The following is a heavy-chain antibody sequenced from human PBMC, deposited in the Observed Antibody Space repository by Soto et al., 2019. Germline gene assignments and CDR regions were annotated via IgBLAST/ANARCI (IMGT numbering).Heavy chain of an antibody. CDR1: GYTFTSYA. D-gene: IGHD2-21*02. CDR2: INAGNGNT. V-gene: IGHV1-3*05. Sequence: QVQLVQSGAEEKKPGASVKVSCKASGYTFTSYAMHWVRQAPGQRLEWMGWINAGNGNTKDSQKFQGRVTITKDTSAITAYMEMSSLRSEGTAVYYCARSIELGTALSNWGHGTLGSVAS. CDR3: ARSIELGTALSN. J-gene: IGHJ4*01.